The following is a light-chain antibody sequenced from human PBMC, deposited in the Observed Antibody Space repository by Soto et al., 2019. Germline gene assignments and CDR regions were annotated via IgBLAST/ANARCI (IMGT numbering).Light chain of an antibody. V-gene: IGKV3-15*01. CDR3: QQYNSSPPLI. J-gene: IGKJ4*01. Sequence: ELVMTQSPATLSVSPGERATLSCRAIQSVSSNLAWYQQKPGQAPTLLIYGASTRAAGIPARFSGSRSGTEASLTLSSLRSDDGSVYYCQQYNSSPPLIFGGGTKVVTK. CDR2: GAS. CDR1: QSVSSN.